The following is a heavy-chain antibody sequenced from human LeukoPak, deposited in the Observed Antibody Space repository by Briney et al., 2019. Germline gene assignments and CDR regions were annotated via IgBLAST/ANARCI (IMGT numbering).Heavy chain of an antibody. Sequence: GGPLRFSCAAPGLPFISYSMNWFRQAPGKGLEWVSYISSSSRTIYYADSVKGRFTISRDNAKNSLYLQMNSLRAEDTAVYYCASGGGYNINYWGQGTLVTVSS. CDR2: ISSSSRTI. J-gene: IGHJ4*02. V-gene: IGHV3-48*04. CDR1: GLPFISYS. CDR3: ASGGGYNINY. D-gene: IGHD5-24*01.